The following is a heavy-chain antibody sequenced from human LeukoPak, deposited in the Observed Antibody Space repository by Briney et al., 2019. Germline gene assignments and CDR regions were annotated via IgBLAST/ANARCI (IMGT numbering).Heavy chain of an antibody. J-gene: IGHJ4*02. Sequence: GSSVKVSCKASGGTFSSYAISWVRQAPGQGLEWMGRIIPILGIANYAQKFQGRVTITADKSTSTAYMELSSLRSDDTAVYYCAREGTAATGGSFDYWGQGTLVTVSS. CDR1: GGTFSSYA. V-gene: IGHV1-69*04. CDR3: AREGTAATGGSFDY. CDR2: IIPILGIA. D-gene: IGHD1/OR15-1a*01.